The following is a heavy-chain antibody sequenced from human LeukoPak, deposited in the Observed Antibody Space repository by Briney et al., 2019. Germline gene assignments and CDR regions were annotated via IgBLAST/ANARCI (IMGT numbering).Heavy chain of an antibody. D-gene: IGHD3-22*01. CDR2: ISAYNGNT. V-gene: IGHV1-18*01. CDR3: ARPDYYDSSGYLNC. CDR1: GYTFTSYG. Sequence: ASVKVSCKASGYTFTSYGISWVRQAPGQGLEWMGWISAYNGNTNYAQKLQGRVTMTTDTSTSTAYMELRSLRSDDTAVYYCARPDYYDSSGYLNCWGQGTLVTVSS. J-gene: IGHJ4*02.